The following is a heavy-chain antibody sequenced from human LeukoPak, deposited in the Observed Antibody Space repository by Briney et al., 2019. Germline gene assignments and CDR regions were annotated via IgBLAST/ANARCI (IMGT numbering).Heavy chain of an antibody. CDR1: GFTFSNYG. D-gene: IGHD3-22*01. CDR2: ISGSSDAI. Sequence: PGGSLRLSCAASGFTFSNYGMNWVRQAPGKRLEWVSYISGSSDAIYYADSVKGRFTISRDNAENSLYLQMNSLRAEDTAVYYCARGGGYYYDSSDYYREEYFQHWGQGTLVTVSS. J-gene: IGHJ1*01. V-gene: IGHV3-48*01. CDR3: ARGGGYYYDSSDYYREEYFQH.